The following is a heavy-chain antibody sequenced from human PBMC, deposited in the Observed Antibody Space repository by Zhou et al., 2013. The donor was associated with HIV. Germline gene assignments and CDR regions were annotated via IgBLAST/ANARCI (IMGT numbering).Heavy chain of an antibody. D-gene: IGHD6-13*01. CDR1: GYTFTNYD. CDR3: ARNEWQQPFDY. J-gene: IGHJ4*02. V-gene: IGHV1-8*02. CDR2: MNPNSGNT. Sequence: QVQLVQSGAEVKKPGASVKVSCKASGYTFTNYDINWVRQASGQGLEWMGYMNPNSGNTGYAQKLQGRVTMTRDTSTSTAYMELRSLRSNDTAVYYCARNEWQQPFDYWGQGTLVTVSS.